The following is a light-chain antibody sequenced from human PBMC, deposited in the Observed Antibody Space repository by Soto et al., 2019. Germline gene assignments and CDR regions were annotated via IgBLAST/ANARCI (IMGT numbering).Light chain of an antibody. J-gene: IGLJ2*01. CDR1: SGSIGSNY. Sequence: NFMLTQPHSVSESPGKTVTISCTRSSGSIGSNYVQWYQQRPGSSPTTVIYEDKQRPSGVPDRFSGSIDSSSNAASLTISGLKTEDEAEYYCQSYENSNVVFGGGTKLTVL. CDR2: EDK. CDR3: QSYENSNVV. V-gene: IGLV6-57*01.